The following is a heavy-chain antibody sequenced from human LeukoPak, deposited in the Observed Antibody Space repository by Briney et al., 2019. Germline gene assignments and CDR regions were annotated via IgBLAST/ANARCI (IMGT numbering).Heavy chain of an antibody. J-gene: IGHJ4*02. V-gene: IGHV4-39*01. CDR3: ARRGYDILTGSLFDY. Sequence: SETLSLTCTVSGGSISSSSYYWGWIRQLPGKGLEWIGSIYYSGSTYYNPSLKSRVTISVDTSKNQFSLKLSSVTAADTAVYYCARRGYDILTGSLFDYWGQGTLVTVSS. CDR2: IYYSGST. CDR1: GGSISSSSYY. D-gene: IGHD3-9*01.